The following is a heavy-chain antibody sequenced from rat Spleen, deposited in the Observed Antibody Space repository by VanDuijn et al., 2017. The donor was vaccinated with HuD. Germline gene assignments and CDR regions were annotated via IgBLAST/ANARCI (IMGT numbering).Heavy chain of an antibody. Sequence: EVQLQESGPGLVKPSQSLSLTCSVTGYSITSNYWGWIRKFPGNKMEWKGYISYSGSTSYNPSLKSRISITRDTSKNQFFLQLNSVTTEDTATYYCATGGTYNSGYEIWFAYWGQCTLVTVSS. CDR3: ATGGTYNSGYEIWFAY. CDR2: ISYSGST. J-gene: IGHJ3*01. D-gene: IGHD4-3*01. CDR1: GYSITSNY. V-gene: IGHV3-1*01.